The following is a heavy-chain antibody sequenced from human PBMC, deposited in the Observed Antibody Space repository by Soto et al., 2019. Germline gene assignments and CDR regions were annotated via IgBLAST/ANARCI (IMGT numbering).Heavy chain of an antibody. CDR3: ARGREYSFGYNWFDP. V-gene: IGHV1-46*01. CDR2: INPSEGRT. D-gene: IGHD4-4*01. Sequence: QVQLVQSGAEVRKPGASVKLSCQTSGYPFTSYHMHRVRQAPGQGLEWMGVINPSEGRTRYSQKFQDRVTMTRDTSTSTVYMELSSLRSEDTATYFCARGREYSFGYNWFDPWGQGALVTVSS. J-gene: IGHJ5*02. CDR1: GYPFTSYH.